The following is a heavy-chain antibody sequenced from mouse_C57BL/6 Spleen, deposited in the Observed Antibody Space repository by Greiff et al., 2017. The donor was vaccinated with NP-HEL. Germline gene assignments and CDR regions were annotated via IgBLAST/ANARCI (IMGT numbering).Heavy chain of an antibody. J-gene: IGHJ3*01. CDR3: ATFYGNYEFWFAY. Sequence: VQLQQSGAELAKPGASVKLSCKASGYTFTSYWMHWVKQRPGQGLEWIGYINPSSGYTKYNQKFKDKATLTADKSSSTAYMQLSSLPYEDSAVYYCATFYGNYEFWFAYWGQGTLVTVSA. V-gene: IGHV1-7*01. D-gene: IGHD2-1*01. CDR1: GYTFTSYW. CDR2: INPSSGYT.